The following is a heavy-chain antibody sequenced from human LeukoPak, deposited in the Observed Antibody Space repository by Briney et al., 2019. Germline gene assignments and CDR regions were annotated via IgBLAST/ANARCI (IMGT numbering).Heavy chain of an antibody. D-gene: IGHD1-26*01. CDR2: IYTSGST. Sequence: SETLSLTCTVSGGSISSYDWSWIRQPAGKGLEWIGRIYTSGSTNYNPSLKSRVTMSVDTSKNQFSLKLSSVTAADTAVYYCASSRRKWELLLDYWGQGTLVTVSS. V-gene: IGHV4-4*07. CDR3: ASSRRKWELLLDY. CDR1: GGSISSYD. J-gene: IGHJ4*02.